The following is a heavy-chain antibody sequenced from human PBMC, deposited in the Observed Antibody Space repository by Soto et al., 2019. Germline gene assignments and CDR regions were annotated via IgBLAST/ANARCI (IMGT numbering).Heavy chain of an antibody. J-gene: IGHJ1*01. CDR2: IYWDDDK. V-gene: IGHV2-5*02. D-gene: IGHD3-9*01. CDR3: APRRDGYDIGTGYYTSPGYFQH. Sequence: SGPTLVNPTQTLTLTCTFSGFSLSTSGVGVGWIRQPPGKALEWLALIYWDDDKRYSPSLKSRLTITRDTSKNQVVLTMTNMYPVDTATYYCAPRRDGYDIGTGYYTSPGYFQHWGQGTLVAASS. CDR1: GFSLSTSGVG.